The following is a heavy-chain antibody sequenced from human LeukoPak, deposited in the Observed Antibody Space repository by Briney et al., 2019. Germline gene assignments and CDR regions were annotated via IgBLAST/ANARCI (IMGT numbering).Heavy chain of an antibody. V-gene: IGHV1-69*02. CDR3: ARAPSDYYDSSGYGWFDP. J-gene: IGHJ5*02. D-gene: IGHD3-22*01. CDR1: GGTFSSYT. CDR2: IIPILGIA. Sequence: ASVKLSCKASGGTFSSYTISWVRQAPGQGLEWMGRIIPILGIANYAQKFQGRVTITADKSTSTDYMELSSLRSEDTAVYYCARAPSDYYDSSGYGWFDPWGQGTLVTVSS.